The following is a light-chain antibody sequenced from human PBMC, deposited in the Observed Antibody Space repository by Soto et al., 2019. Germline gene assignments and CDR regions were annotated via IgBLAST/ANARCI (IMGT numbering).Light chain of an antibody. Sequence: QSVLTQPPSVSGAPGQKVTISCTGSNSNIGAGYDVHWYRQVPGTAPKLLIYADTNRPSGVPDRFSGSKSGTSASLAITGLQAEDEADYYCQSYDNSLSAYVFATGTKLTVL. CDR2: ADT. J-gene: IGLJ1*01. CDR3: QSYDNSLSAYV. CDR1: NSNIGAGYD. V-gene: IGLV1-40*01.